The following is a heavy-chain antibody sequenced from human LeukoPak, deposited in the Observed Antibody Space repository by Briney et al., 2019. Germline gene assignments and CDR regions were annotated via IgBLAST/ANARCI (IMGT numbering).Heavy chain of an antibody. CDR3: AREAVGDAFDI. Sequence: PGGSLRLSCAVSGFTFSSYEMNWVRQPPGKGLEWVSYIGSSGSTMYYADSVKGRFTISRDNAKNSLFLQMNSLRAEDTAVYYCAREAVGDAFDIWGHGTMVTVSS. D-gene: IGHD6-19*01. V-gene: IGHV3-48*03. J-gene: IGHJ3*02. CDR1: GFTFSSYE. CDR2: IGSSGSTM.